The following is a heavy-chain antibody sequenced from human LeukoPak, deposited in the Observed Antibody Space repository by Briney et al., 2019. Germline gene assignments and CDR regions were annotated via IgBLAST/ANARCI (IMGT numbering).Heavy chain of an antibody. CDR2: ISGSGGST. CDR1: GFPFSSFA. CDR3: AKYSLEGG. Sequence: GGSLRLSCTASGFPFSSFALSWVRQAPGKGLEWVSAISGSGGSTYYADSVKGRFTISRDNSKNTLYLQMNSLRADGTAVYYCAKYSLEGGWGQGTLVTVSS. V-gene: IGHV3-23*01. J-gene: IGHJ4*02. D-gene: IGHD2-15*01.